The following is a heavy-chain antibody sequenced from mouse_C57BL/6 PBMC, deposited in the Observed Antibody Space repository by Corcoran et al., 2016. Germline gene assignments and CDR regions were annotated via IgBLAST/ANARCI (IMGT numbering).Heavy chain of an antibody. CDR1: GYTFTDYY. D-gene: IGHD1-1*01. CDR2: INPNNGGT. CDR3: AWTTVVAYYAMDY. V-gene: IGHV1-26*01. Sequence: EVQLQQSGPELVKPGASVKISCKASGYTFTDYYMNWVKQSHGKSLEWIGDINPNNGGTSYNQKFKGKATLTVDKSSSTAYMELRSLTSEDSAVYYWAWTTVVAYYAMDYWGQGTSVTVSS. J-gene: IGHJ4*01.